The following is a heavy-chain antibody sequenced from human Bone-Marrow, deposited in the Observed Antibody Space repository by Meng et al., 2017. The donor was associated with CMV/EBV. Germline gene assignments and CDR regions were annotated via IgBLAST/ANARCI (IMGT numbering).Heavy chain of an antibody. J-gene: IGHJ5*02. CDR1: GYTFPSDG. CDR2: ISAYNGNT. V-gene: IGHV1-18*01. D-gene: IGHD6-6*01. Sequence: SGRKVKKPGASVKFPAKASGYTFPSDGISGVLQAPGQGLEWMGWISAYNGNTNYAQKLQGRVTMTTDTSTSTAYMELRSLRSDDTAVYYCARKGKYSTDGWFDPWGQGTLVTVSS. CDR3: ARKGKYSTDGWFDP.